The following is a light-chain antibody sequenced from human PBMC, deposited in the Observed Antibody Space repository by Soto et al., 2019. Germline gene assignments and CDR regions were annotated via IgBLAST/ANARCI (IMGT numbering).Light chain of an antibody. CDR1: KLGNKF. J-gene: IGLJ2*01. V-gene: IGLV3-1*01. CDR2: QDS. CDR3: QAWDYSVV. Sequence: SYELTQPPSVSVSPGQTASITCSGDKLGNKFTCWYQQKAGQSPTLVIYQDSKLPPGIPDRFSGSSSGNTATLTITGTQAMDEADYYCQAWDYSVVFGGGTKVTVL.